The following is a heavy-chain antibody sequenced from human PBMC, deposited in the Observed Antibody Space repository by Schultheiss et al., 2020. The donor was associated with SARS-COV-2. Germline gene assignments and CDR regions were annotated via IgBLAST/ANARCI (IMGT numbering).Heavy chain of an antibody. V-gene: IGHV4-4*02. Sequence: SETLSLTCAVSGGSISTSNWWSWVRQPPGKGLEWIGEIFHSGTTNYNPSLKSRVTISVDTSKNQFSLKLSSVTAADTAVYYCARGDAFDIWGQGTMVTVSS. CDR1: GGSISTSNW. CDR3: ARGDAFDI. J-gene: IGHJ3*02. CDR2: IFHSGTT.